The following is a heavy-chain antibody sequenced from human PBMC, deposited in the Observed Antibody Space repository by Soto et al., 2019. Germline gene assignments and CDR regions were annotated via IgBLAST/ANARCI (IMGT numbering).Heavy chain of an antibody. J-gene: IGHJ3*02. CDR3: ARTIASGWRDAFDI. D-gene: IGHD6-19*01. V-gene: IGHV5-51*01. CDR1: GYSFTNYW. CDR2: IYPGDSDT. Sequence: GESLKISCQGSGYSFTNYWIGWVRQMPGRGLEWMGIIYPGDSDTRYSPSFQGQVTISTDKSITTAYLQWSSLKASDTALYYCARTIASGWRDAFDIWGQGTMVTVSS.